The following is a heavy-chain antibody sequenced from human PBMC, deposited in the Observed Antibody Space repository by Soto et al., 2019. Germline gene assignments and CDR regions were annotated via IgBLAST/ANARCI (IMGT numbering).Heavy chain of an antibody. V-gene: IGHV4-39*01. CDR3: ARRGAEYSVDY. CDR1: GGSISSSSYY. J-gene: IGHJ4*02. Sequence: SETLSLTCTVSGGSISSSSYYWGWIRQPPGKGLEWIGSIYYSGSTYYNPSLKSRVTISVDTSKNQFSLKLSSVTAADTAVYYCARRGAEYSVDYWGQGTLVTVSS. CDR2: IYYSGST. D-gene: IGHD6-6*01.